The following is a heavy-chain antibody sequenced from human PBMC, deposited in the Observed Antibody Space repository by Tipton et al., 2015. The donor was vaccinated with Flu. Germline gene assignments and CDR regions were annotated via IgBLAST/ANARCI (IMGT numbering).Heavy chain of an antibody. CDR2: IYYSGST. CDR1: GGSVIRSSYY. Sequence: TLSLTCAVSGGSVIRSSYYWGWIRQPPGKGLEWIGSIYYSGSTYYNPSLKSRVSISVDTSKNQFSLKLTSMTAADTAVDYCARGTPIWFGDLDYWGQGTLVTVSS. V-gene: IGHV4-39*07. CDR3: ARGTPIWFGDLDY. D-gene: IGHD3-10*01. J-gene: IGHJ4*02.